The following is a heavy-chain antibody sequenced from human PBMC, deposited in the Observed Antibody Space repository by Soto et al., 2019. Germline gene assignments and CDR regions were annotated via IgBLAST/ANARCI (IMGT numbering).Heavy chain of an antibody. D-gene: IGHD3-3*01. CDR3: ARAYDFWSGYYYYYGMDV. CDR1: GGTFSSYA. Sequence: SVNVSCKASGGTFSSYAISWVRQAPGQGLEWMGGIIPIFGTANYAQKFQGRVTITADKSTSTAYMELSSLRSEDTAVYYCARAYDFWSGYYYYYGMDVWGQGTTVTVS. V-gene: IGHV1-69*06. J-gene: IGHJ6*02. CDR2: IIPIFGTA.